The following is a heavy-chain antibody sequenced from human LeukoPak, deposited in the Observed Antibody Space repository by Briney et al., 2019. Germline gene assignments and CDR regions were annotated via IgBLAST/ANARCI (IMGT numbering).Heavy chain of an antibody. D-gene: IGHD4-23*01. Sequence: EASVKVSCKASGYSFTSYGITWVRQAPGQGLEWMGGIIPLFGTANYAQKFQGRVTITAVESMSTAYMELSSLRSEDTAEYYCARGWLAETTVVTPYNYWGQGTLATVSS. CDR3: ARGWLAETTVVTPYNY. V-gene: IGHV1-69*13. J-gene: IGHJ4*02. CDR2: IIPLFGTA. CDR1: GYSFTSYG.